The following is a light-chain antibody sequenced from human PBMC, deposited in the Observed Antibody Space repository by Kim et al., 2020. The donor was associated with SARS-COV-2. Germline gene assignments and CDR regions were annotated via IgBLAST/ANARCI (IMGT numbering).Light chain of an antibody. J-gene: IGLJ1*01. Sequence: GHSITITSTVTSSDVGIYNYVSWYQQHPGKAPKLMIYDVSNRPSGVSNRFSGSKSGNTASLTISGLQAEDEADYYCSSYTSSSTYVFGTGTKVTVL. V-gene: IGLV2-14*03. CDR2: DVS. CDR3: SSYTSSSTYV. CDR1: SSDVGIYNY.